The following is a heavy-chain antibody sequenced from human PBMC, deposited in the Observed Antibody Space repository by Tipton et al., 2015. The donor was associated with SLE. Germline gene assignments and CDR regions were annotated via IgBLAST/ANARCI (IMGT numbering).Heavy chain of an antibody. D-gene: IGHD2-8*01. Sequence: TLSLTCTVSGDSISSGGSYWSWIRQHPGKGLEWIGYIYYSGSTSYNPSLKSRVTMLVDTSQNQFSLKLSSVTAADTAIYYCARVQKGTNYYGYFDYWGQGTLVTVSS. J-gene: IGHJ4*02. CDR2: IYYSGST. CDR3: ARVQKGTNYYGYFDY. V-gene: IGHV4-31*03. CDR1: GDSISSGGSY.